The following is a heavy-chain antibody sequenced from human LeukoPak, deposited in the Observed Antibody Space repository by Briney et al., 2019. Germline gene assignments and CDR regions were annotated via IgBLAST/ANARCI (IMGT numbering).Heavy chain of an antibody. CDR1: GFTFDEYA. D-gene: IGHD3-10*01. CDR2: ISYSSGSI. CDR3: SGSYSYYYYYYMDV. Sequence: GGSLRHSCAASGFTFDEYAMHWVRQAPGKGLEWVSGISYSSGSIGYVDSVKGRFTISRDNAKNSLYLQMNSLRAEDTAVYWCSGSYSYYYYYYMDVWGKGTTVTISS. V-gene: IGHV3-9*01. J-gene: IGHJ6*03.